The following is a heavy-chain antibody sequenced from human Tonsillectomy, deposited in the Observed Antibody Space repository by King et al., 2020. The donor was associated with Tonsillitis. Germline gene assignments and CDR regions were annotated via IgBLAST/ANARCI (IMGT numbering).Heavy chain of an antibody. CDR3: AKDRGIAAAGGFDY. CDR1: GFTFDDYA. V-gene: IGHV3-9*01. Sequence: QLVQSGGGLVQPGRSLKLSCSASGFTFDDYAMYVVWQAPCKCLERVSGISGNSGSIGYVYSVKGRFTISRDNAKNSLYLQMNSLRAEDTALYYCAKDRGIAAAGGFDYWGQGTLVTVSS. J-gene: IGHJ4*02. D-gene: IGHD6-13*01. CDR2: ISGNSGSI.